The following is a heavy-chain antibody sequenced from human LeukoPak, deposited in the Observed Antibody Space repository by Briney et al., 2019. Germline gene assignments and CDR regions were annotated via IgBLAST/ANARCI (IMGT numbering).Heavy chain of an antibody. CDR2: ISSSTYT. Sequence: PGGSLRLSCAASGFTFSDYHMSWIRQAPGKGLEWVSYISSSTYTNYADSVKGRFTISRDNAKNSLYLQMNSLRVDDTAVYYCARAKWTVVPFDYWGQGTLVTVSS. CDR3: ARAKWTVVPFDY. V-gene: IGHV3-11*05. CDR1: GFTFSDYH. J-gene: IGHJ4*02. D-gene: IGHD4-23*01.